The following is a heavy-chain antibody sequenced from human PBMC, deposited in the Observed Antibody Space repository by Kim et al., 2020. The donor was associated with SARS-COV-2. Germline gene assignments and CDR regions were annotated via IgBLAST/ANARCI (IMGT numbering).Heavy chain of an antibody. CDR3: ASAGDIAENY. Sequence: GGSLRLSCAASGFIFSRYYMHWVRQAQGKGLVWVSRIKADGSDISYADSVKGRFTISRDNARNMLYLQMNDLRVDDTALYYCASAGDIAENYWGQGTLVT. V-gene: IGHV3-74*01. J-gene: IGHJ4*02. CDR2: IKADGSDI. D-gene: IGHD5-12*01. CDR1: GFIFSRYY.